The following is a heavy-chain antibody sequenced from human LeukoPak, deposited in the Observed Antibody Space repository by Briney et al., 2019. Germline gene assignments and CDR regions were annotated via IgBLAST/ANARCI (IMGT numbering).Heavy chain of an antibody. V-gene: IGHV3-30*02. D-gene: IGHD3-22*01. CDR3: AKEDVVVITIRYFQH. J-gene: IGHJ1*01. Sequence: GGSLRLSCAASGFTFSNYGVHWVRQAPGKGLEWVALIYYDGSDKYYADSVKGRFTISRDNSKNTLYLQMNSLRTEDTAIYYCAKEDVVVITIRYFQHWGQGTLVTVSS. CDR2: IYYDGSDK. CDR1: GFTFSNYG.